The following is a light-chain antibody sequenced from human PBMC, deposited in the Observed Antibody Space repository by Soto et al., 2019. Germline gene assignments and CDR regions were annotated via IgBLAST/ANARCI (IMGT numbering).Light chain of an antibody. CDR3: QQYNNLPVT. CDR2: GAS. Sequence: EIVMTQSPATLSVSPGERATLSCRASQSVSSNLAWYQQKPGQAPRLLIYGASTRATGIPARFSGSGSGTEFTLTISSLQSEYFAVYYCQQYNNLPVTFGQGTKVEIK. J-gene: IGKJ1*01. V-gene: IGKV3-15*01. CDR1: QSVSSN.